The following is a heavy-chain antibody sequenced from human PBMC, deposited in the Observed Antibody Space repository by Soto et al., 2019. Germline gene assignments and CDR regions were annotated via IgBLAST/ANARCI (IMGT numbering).Heavy chain of an antibody. Sequence: GASVKVSCKASGYTFTSYAMHWVRQAPGQRLEWMGWINAGNGNTKYSQKFQGRVTISRDTSASTAYMELSRLRSEDTAVYYCESSNILAAPHGMDVWGQGTTVTVSS. J-gene: IGHJ6*02. CDR1: GYTFTSYA. CDR3: ESSNILAAPHGMDV. V-gene: IGHV1-3*01. CDR2: INAGNGNT. D-gene: IGHD6-13*01.